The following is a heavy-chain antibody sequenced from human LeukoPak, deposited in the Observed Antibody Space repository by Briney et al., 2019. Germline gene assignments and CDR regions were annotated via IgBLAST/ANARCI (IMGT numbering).Heavy chain of an antibody. V-gene: IGHV5-51*01. D-gene: IGHD5-18*01. J-gene: IGHJ4*02. Sequence: GESLKISCKGSGYSFTSYWIGWVRQMPGKGLEWMGIIYPGDSDTRYSPSFQGQVTIPADKSISTAYLQWSSLKASDTAMYYCAISGPGYSYGSSFDYWGQGTLVTVSS. CDR2: IYPGDSDT. CDR1: GYSFTSYW. CDR3: AISGPGYSYGSSFDY.